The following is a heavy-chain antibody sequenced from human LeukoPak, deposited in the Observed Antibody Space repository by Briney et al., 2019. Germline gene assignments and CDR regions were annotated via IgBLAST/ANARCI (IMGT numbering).Heavy chain of an antibody. Sequence: SQTLSLTCTVSGGSISSGSYYWGWIRQPPGKGLEWIGNIYYSGSTNYNPSLKSRVTISVDTSKNQFSLKLSSVTAADTAVYYCTRGSIAYYYMDVWGKGTTVTISS. V-gene: IGHV4-61*01. CDR1: GGSISSGSYY. D-gene: IGHD3-22*01. J-gene: IGHJ6*03. CDR3: TRGSIAYYYMDV. CDR2: IYYSGST.